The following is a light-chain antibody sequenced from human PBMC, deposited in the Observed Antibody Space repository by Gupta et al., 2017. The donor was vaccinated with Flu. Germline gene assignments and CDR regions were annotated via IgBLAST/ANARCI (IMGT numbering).Light chain of an antibody. CDR1: QSVSSSY. J-gene: IGKJ5*01. Sequence: ERATLSCRASQSVSSSYLAWYQQKPGQAPRLLTYGASSRATGIPDRFSGSGSGTDFTLTISRLEPEDFAVFYCQQYDSSPITFGQGTRLEIK. V-gene: IGKV3-20*01. CDR3: QQYDSSPIT. CDR2: GAS.